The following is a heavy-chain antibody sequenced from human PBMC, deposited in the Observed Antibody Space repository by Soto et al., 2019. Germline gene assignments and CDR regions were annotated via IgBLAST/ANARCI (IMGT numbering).Heavy chain of an antibody. Sequence: SETLSLTCTVYGGSFSGYYWSWIRQPPGKGLEWIGEINHSGSTNYNPSLKSRVTISVDTSKNQFSLKLSSVTAADTAVYCCARAQATVTHVAYYYYGMDVWGQGTTVTVSS. V-gene: IGHV4-34*01. CDR3: ARAQATVTHVAYYYYGMDV. CDR2: INHSGST. CDR1: GGSFSGYY. J-gene: IGHJ6*02. D-gene: IGHD4-4*01.